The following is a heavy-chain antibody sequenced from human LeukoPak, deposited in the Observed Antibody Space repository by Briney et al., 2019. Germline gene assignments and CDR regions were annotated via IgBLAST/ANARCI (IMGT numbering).Heavy chain of an antibody. D-gene: IGHD3-10*01. CDR1: GFTFNSYL. CDR3: ARIYYFGDNNWRYFDN. CDR2: IDPDGSEK. Sequence: GGSLRLSCAASGFTFNSYLMSWVRQAPGKGLEWVANIDPDGSEKQYGDSVKGRFTTSRDNAKNSLYLQMNSLRAEDTAIYYCARIYYFGDNNWRYFDNWGQGTLVTVSS. V-gene: IGHV3-7*01. J-gene: IGHJ4*02.